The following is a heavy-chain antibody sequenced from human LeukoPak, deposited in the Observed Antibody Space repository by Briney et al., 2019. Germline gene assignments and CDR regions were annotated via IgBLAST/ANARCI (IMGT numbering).Heavy chain of an antibody. CDR1: GVSISRSNC. V-gene: IGHV4-4*02. CDR3: VRDRNSNPRLGF. CDR2: IFHTGDA. Sequence: SETLSLTCAVSGVSISRSNCGSGFGRSPGRGLGGMGEIFHTGDANYSPSFKSRVTISVDKSSNQLSLSLSSVTAADTGAYSCVRDRNSNPRLGFWGQGTLVSVSS. J-gene: IGHJ4*02. D-gene: IGHD1-1*01.